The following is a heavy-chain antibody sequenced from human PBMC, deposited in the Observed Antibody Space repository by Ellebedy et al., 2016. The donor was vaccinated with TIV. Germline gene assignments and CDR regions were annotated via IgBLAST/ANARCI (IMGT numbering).Heavy chain of an antibody. V-gene: IGHV3-7*01. CDR3: ATDGSYGDYRSPTHAFVM. CDR2: INQDGSEK. Sequence: GESLKISCAASRFSFSSYWMSWVRQAPGKGLEWVANINQDGSEKYYEDSVKGRFTIARDNAKNSLFLQMSSLRVEDTAVYYCATDGSYGDYRSPTHAFVMWGQGTMVAVSS. CDR1: RFSFSSYW. D-gene: IGHD4-17*01. J-gene: IGHJ3*02.